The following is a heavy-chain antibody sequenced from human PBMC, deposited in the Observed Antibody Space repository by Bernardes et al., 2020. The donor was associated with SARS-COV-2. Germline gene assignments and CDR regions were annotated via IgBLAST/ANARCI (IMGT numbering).Heavy chain of an antibody. CDR2: MNPNSGNT. J-gene: IGHJ5*02. D-gene: IGHD3-10*01. Sequence: ASVKFSCKASGYTFTSYDINWVRQATGQGLEWMGWMNPNSGNTGYAQKFQGRVTMTRNTSISTAYMELSSLRSEDTAVYYCAREVGYYGVHFDPWGQGTLVTVSS. CDR1: GYTFTSYD. V-gene: IGHV1-8*01. CDR3: AREVGYYGVHFDP.